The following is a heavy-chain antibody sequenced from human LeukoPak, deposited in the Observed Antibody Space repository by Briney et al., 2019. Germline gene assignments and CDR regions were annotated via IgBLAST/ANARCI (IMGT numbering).Heavy chain of an antibody. J-gene: IGHJ4*02. CDR3: VTGLDSRGNS. V-gene: IGHV3-74*01. CDR2: IEGDGSGT. D-gene: IGHD3-9*01. CDR1: GFTFSTYR. Sequence: GGSLRLSCAASGFTFSTYRMHWVRQAPGKGLLWVSRIEGDGSGTTYADSVKGRFTISRDNAKSTLYLQMNSLRDEDTAVYYCVTGLDSRGNSWGQGTLVTVS.